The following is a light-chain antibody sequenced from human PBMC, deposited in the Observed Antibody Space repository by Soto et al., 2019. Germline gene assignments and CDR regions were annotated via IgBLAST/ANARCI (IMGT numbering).Light chain of an antibody. Sequence: EIVLTQSPGILSLAPGERATLSCRASQNVRGTYLGWYQQKPGQAPRLLIYDASRRATGIPDRFSGSGSGTDFTLTISRLEPQDFAVYYCQQYGSSPGTFGQGTKV. CDR1: QNVRGTY. CDR2: DAS. V-gene: IGKV3-20*01. J-gene: IGKJ1*01. CDR3: QQYGSSPGT.